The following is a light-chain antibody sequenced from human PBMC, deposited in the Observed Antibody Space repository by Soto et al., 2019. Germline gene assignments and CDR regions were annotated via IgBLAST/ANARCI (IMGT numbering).Light chain of an antibody. Sequence: QSALTQPPSASGSPGQSVTISCTGTDEDIGGYNYVSWYQQRPGSVPKVIIFEVSQRPSGVPDRFSGSKSGNTASLTVPGLQAEDEASYYCSSYAGANTLIFGGGTKLTVL. CDR2: EVS. CDR3: SSYAGANTLI. J-gene: IGLJ2*01. V-gene: IGLV2-8*01. CDR1: DEDIGGYNY.